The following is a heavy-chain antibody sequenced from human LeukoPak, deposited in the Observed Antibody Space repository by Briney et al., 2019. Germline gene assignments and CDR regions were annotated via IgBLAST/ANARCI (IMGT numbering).Heavy chain of an antibody. CDR2: IYYSGST. Sequence: SDTLSLTCAASGYSISSSDWWGWIRQPPGKGLEWIGYIYYSGSTYYNPSLKSRVTISVDTSKNQFSLKLSSVTAADTAVYYCASSGYRNKGSQYWGQGTLVTVSS. J-gene: IGHJ4*02. D-gene: IGHD5-18*01. CDR1: GYSISSSDW. V-gene: IGHV4-28*01. CDR3: ASSGYRNKGSQY.